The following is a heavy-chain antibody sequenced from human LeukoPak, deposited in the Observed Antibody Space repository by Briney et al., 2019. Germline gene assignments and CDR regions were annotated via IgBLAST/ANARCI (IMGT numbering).Heavy chain of an antibody. D-gene: IGHD5-12*01. CDR2: INPSGGST. Sequence: WALVKVSCKASGYTFTSYSMHWVRQAPGQGLEWMGIINPSGGSTSNAQKFQGRVTMTRDTSTSTVYMELSSLRSEDTAVYYCARGVATNYYYYGMDVWGQGTTVTVSS. CDR1: GYTFTSYS. J-gene: IGHJ6*02. CDR3: ARGVATNYYYYGMDV. V-gene: IGHV1-46*01.